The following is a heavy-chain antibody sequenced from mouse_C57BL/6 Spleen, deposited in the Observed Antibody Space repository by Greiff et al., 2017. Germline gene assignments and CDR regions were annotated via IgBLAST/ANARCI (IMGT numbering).Heavy chain of an antibody. CDR3: AREAQGTGNFDY. D-gene: IGHD3-2*02. V-gene: IGHV1-82*01. CDR1: GYAFSSSW. CDR2: IYPGDGDT. Sequence: VQLQQSGPELVKPGASVKISCKASGYAFSSSWMNWVKQRPGKGLEWIGRIYPGDGDTNYNGKFKGKATLTADKSSSTAYMQLSSLTSEDSAVYCCAREAQGTGNFDYWGQGTTLTVSS. J-gene: IGHJ2*01.